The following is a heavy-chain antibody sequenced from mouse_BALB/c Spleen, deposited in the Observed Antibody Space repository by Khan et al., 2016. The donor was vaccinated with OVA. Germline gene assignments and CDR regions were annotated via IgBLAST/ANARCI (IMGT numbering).Heavy chain of an antibody. J-gene: IGHJ2*01. D-gene: IGHD2-3*01. Sequence: VQLQESGPELVRPGVSVKISCKGSGYTFTDYAMYWVKQSHAKSLEWIGLISTYSGSTNYNQKFKGKVTMTVDKSYSAAYMELARLTSEDSAVYYYASHSYDDYFDYRGQGTALTVSS. CDR1: GYTFTDYA. CDR3: ASHSYDDYFDY. CDR2: ISTYSGST. V-gene: IGHV1S137*01.